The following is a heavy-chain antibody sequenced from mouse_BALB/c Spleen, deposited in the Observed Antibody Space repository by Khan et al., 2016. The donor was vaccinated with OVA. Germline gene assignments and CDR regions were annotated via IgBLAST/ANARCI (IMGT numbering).Heavy chain of an antibody. CDR2: IIPSNGAT. V-gene: IGHV1-18*01. D-gene: IGHD2-12*01. CDR1: GYTFTEYT. J-gene: IGHJ3*01. Sequence: VQLQQSGPEVVKPGASVKISCKTSGYTFTEYTMHWVKQSHGKSLEWVGGIIPSNGATKYNQKFKGKATLTVDKSSSTAYMELRSLTSENSAFYYGSRDGAYYSYSWFAYWGQGTLVTVSA. CDR3: SRDGAYYSYSWFAY.